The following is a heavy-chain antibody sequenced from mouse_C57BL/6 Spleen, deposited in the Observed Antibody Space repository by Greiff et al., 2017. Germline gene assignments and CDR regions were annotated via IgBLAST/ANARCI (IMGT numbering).Heavy chain of an antibody. CDR3: VRERGSPYFDY. D-gene: IGHD1-1*01. V-gene: IGHV10-1*01. CDR1: GFSFNTYA. J-gene: IGHJ2*01. Sequence: EVKLQESGGGLVQPKGSLKLSCAASGFSFNTYALNWVRQAPGKGLEWVARIRSKSNNYATYYAASVKDRITIARDDTESMLYLKMNNLKTEDTAMYYCVRERGSPYFDYWGQGTTLTVSS. CDR2: IRSKSNNYAT.